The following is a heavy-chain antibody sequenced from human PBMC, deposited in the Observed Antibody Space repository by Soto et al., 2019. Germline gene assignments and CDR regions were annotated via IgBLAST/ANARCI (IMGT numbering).Heavy chain of an antibody. CDR1: GFIFSNYN. J-gene: IGHJ4*02. D-gene: IGHD2-21*02. Sequence: EVQLVESGGGLVQPGGSLRLSCAASGFIFSNYNMHWVRQAPGKGLERASYISSSSNTIYYADSVKGRFTISRDNAKNSLYLQMNSLRAEDTAVYYCARPSCGGDCYSPVYWGQGTLVTVSS. CDR3: ARPSCGGDCYSPVY. V-gene: IGHV3-48*01. CDR2: ISSSSNTI.